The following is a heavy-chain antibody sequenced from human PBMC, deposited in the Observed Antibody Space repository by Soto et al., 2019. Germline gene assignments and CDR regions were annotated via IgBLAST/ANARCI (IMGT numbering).Heavy chain of an antibody. CDR1: GGYFSGYY. D-gene: IGHD6-6*01. CDR2: INHSGST. V-gene: IGHV4-34*01. CDR3: ARVEQLVGFDY. Sequence: SETLSLTCAVYGGYFSGYYWSWIRQPPGKGLEWIGEINHSGSTNYNPSLKSRVTISVDTSKNQFSLKLSSVTAADTAVYYCARVEQLVGFDYWGQGTLVTVSS. J-gene: IGHJ4*02.